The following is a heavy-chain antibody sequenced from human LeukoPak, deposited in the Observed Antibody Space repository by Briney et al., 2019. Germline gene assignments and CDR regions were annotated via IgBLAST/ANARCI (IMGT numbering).Heavy chain of an antibody. J-gene: IGHJ4*02. Sequence: PGGSLRLSCAASGFTVSSNYMSWVRQAPGKGLEWVSVIYSGGSTYYADSVKGRFTISRHNSKNTLYLQMNSLRAEDTAVYYCAKDPSSQVPYYFDYWGQGTLVTVSS. CDR2: IYSGGST. V-gene: IGHV3-53*01. CDR1: GFTVSSNY. CDR3: AKDPSSQVPYYFDY.